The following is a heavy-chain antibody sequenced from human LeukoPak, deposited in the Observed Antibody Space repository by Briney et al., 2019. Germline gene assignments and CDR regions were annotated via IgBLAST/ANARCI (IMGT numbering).Heavy chain of an antibody. V-gene: IGHV3-7*01. Sequence: GGSLRLSCAASGFTFSSYWMSWVRQAPGKGLEWVANIKQDGSEKYYVDSVKGRFTISRDNAKNSLYLQMNSLRAEDTAVYYCARVRLEYYDFWSRFDPWGQGTLVTVSS. CDR1: GFTFSSYW. CDR2: IKQDGSEK. J-gene: IGHJ5*02. CDR3: ARVRLEYYDFWSRFDP. D-gene: IGHD3-3*01.